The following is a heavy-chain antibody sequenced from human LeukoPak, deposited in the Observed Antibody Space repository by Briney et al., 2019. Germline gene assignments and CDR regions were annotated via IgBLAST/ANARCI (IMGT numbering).Heavy chain of an antibody. CDR2: IYYSGST. D-gene: IGHD6-19*01. J-gene: IGHJ4*02. CDR1: GGSISSYY. CDR3: ASSPESLYGGGWFYDY. Sequence: PSETLSLTCTVSGGSISSYYWSWIRQPPGKGLEWIGYIYYSGSTNYNPSLKSRVTISVDTSKNQFSLKLSSVTAADTAVYYCASSPESLYGGGWFYDYWGQGTLVTVSS. V-gene: IGHV4-59*08.